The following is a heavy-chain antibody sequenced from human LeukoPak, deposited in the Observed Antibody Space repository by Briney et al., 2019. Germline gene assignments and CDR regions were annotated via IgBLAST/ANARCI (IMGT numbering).Heavy chain of an antibody. Sequence: GGPLRLSCSASGFSFSNYFMHWVRQAPGEGLVWVSRISGDGTTTIYADSVKGRFTISRDNAKNTLYLQMNSLRAEDTAVYYCARRVDATRWFDPWGQGALVTVSS. V-gene: IGHV3-74*01. CDR1: GFSFSNYF. J-gene: IGHJ5*02. CDR2: ISGDGTTT. CDR3: ARRVDATRWFDP. D-gene: IGHD2-15*01.